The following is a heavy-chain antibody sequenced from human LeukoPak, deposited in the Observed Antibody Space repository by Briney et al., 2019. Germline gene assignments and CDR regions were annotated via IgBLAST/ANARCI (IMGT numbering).Heavy chain of an antibody. J-gene: IGHJ4*02. V-gene: IGHV3-30*18. D-gene: IGHD2-15*01. CDR2: ISYDGGFQ. Sequence: GGSLRLSCAASGFTFSSYAIHWVRQVPGKGLDWVAVISYDGGFQHYADSVKGRFTISRDNSKNTMFLQMNSLRAEDTAFYHCVKMLNGGHADAALDYWGQGTLVTVSS. CDR1: GFTFSSYA. CDR3: VKMLNGGHADAALDY.